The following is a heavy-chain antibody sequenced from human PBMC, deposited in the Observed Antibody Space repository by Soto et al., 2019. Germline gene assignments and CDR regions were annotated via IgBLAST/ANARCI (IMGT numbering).Heavy chain of an antibody. CDR1: GYTFTIYW. CDR3: ARPANTVADHFDL. V-gene: IGHV5-51*01. CDR2: IYPSDSDT. Sequence: GESLKISCQVSGYTFTIYWIGCLLQLPGKGLEWMGIIYPSDSDTRYSPSFQGQVTISADQSINTAYLQWDSLKASDTAIYYCARPANTVADHFDLWGQGTPVTVSS. D-gene: IGHD4-17*01. J-gene: IGHJ4*02.